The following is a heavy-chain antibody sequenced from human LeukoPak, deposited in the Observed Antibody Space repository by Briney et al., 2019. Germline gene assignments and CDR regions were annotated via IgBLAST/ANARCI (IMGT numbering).Heavy chain of an antibody. D-gene: IGHD2-15*01. CDR3: TTAPRGYCSGGSCSYAFDI. CDR2: IKSKSDGGTT. CDR1: TFTFSNAW. Sequence: GGSLRLSCAASTFTFSNAWMSWVRQAPGKGLEWVGRIKSKSDGGTTDYAAPVKGRFTISRDDSKNTLYLQMNSLKTKDTAVYYCTTAPRGYCSGGSCSYAFDIWGQGTMVTVSS. J-gene: IGHJ3*02. V-gene: IGHV3-15*01.